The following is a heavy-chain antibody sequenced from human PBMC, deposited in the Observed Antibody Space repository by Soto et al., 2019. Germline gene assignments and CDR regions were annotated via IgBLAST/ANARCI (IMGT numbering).Heavy chain of an antibody. Sequence: QVQLVESGGGVVQPGRSLRLACAASGFTFSSYGMHWVRQAPGKGLEWVAVIWYDGSKKYYAASVKGRFTIARDNSKNTLYLQMNSLRAEDTAVYYCARAWGGDGYNSNGYWGQGTLVTVSS. J-gene: IGHJ4*02. CDR3: ARAWGGDGYNSNGY. CDR1: GFTFSSYG. CDR2: IWYDGSKK. V-gene: IGHV3-33*01. D-gene: IGHD5-12*01.